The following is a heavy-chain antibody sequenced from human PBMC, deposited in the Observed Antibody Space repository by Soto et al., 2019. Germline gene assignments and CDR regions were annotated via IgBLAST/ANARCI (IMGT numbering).Heavy chain of an antibody. D-gene: IGHD4-17*01. CDR1: GFTFSSYW. V-gene: IGHV3-7*05. CDR2: IKQDGSEK. CDR3: ARDLWGLEDDYGDYDWFDP. J-gene: IGHJ5*02. Sequence: EVQLVESGGGLVQPGGSLRLSCAASGFTFSSYWMSWVLQAPGKGLEWVANIKQDGSEKYYVDSVKGRFTISRDNAKNSLYLQMNSLRAEDTAVYYCARDLWGLEDDYGDYDWFDPWGQGTLVTVSS.